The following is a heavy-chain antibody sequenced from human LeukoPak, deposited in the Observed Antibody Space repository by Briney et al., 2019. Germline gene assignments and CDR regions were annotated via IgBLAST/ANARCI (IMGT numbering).Heavy chain of an antibody. D-gene: IGHD4-17*01. V-gene: IGHV3-7*01. CDR2: IKQDGREK. CDR1: GFTFSSYW. Sequence: GGSLRLSCAASGFTFSSYWMSWVRQAPGKGLEWVANIKQDGREKYYVDSVKGRFTISRDNAKNSLYLQMNSLRAEDSSVYYCARPTTVTTNSADAFDIWGQGTMVTVSS. CDR3: ARPTTVTTNSADAFDI. J-gene: IGHJ3*02.